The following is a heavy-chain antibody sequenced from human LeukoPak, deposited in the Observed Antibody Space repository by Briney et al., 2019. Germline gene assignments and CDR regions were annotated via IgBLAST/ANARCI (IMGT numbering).Heavy chain of an antibody. V-gene: IGHV3-23*01. CDR3: AKESSEWELLYYYYYMDV. D-gene: IGHD1-26*01. J-gene: IGHJ6*03. CDR2: ISGSGGST. Sequence: GGSLRLSCAASGFTFDDYGMSWVRQAPGKGLEWVSAISGSGGSTYYADSVKGRFTISRDNSKNTLYLQMNSLRAEDTAVYYCAKESSEWELLYYYYYMDVWGKGTTVTISS. CDR1: GFTFDDYG.